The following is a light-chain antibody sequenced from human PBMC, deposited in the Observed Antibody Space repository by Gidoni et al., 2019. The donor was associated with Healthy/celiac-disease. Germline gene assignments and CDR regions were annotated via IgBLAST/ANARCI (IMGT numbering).Light chain of an antibody. J-gene: IGKJ1*01. CDR1: QSVSRSY. CDR3: QQYGSSPKT. Sequence: EIVLTQSPGTVSLSPGERATLSCRASQSVSRSYLAWYQQKPGQAPRPLIYGASSRATGIPDRFSGSGSGTDFTLTISRLEPEDFAVYYCQQYGSSPKTFGQGTKVEIK. V-gene: IGKV3-20*01. CDR2: GAS.